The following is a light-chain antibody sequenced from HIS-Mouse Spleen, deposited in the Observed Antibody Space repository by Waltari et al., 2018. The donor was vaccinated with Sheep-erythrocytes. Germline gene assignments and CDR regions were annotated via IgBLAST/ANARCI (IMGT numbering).Light chain of an antibody. Sequence: QSALTQPPSASGSPGQSVTISCTGTSSDVGGYNYVSWYQQHPGKAPKLMIYEVSKRPSGVPDRVAASKAGNTTSRTVSGLQAEDEADYYCSSYAGSNNWVFGGGTKLTVL. CDR2: EVS. J-gene: IGLJ3*02. V-gene: IGLV2-8*01. CDR1: SSDVGGYNY. CDR3: SSYAGSNNWV.